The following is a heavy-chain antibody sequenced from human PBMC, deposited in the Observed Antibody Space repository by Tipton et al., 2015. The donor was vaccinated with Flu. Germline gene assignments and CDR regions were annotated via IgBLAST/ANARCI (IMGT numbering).Heavy chain of an antibody. CDR1: GYSFTSYW. Sequence: VQLVQSGAEVKKPGESLKISCKGSGYSFTSYWISWVRQMPGKGLEWMGRIDPSDSYTNYSPSFQGHVTISADKSISTAYLQWSSLKASDTAMYYCARHVVDVRPDCSGGSCYSSWFDPWGQGTLVTVSS. CDR2: IDPSDSYT. D-gene: IGHD2-15*01. CDR3: ARHVVDVRPDCSGGSCYSSWFDP. J-gene: IGHJ5*02. V-gene: IGHV5-10-1*01.